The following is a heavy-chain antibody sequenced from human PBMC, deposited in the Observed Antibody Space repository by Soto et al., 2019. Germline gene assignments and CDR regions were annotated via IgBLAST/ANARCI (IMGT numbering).Heavy chain of an antibody. CDR1: GYTFSTYA. D-gene: IGHD1-1*01. CDR2: LNGGTGQT. V-gene: IGHV1-3*01. Sequence: ASVKVSSKASGYTFSTYAIHWVRQAPGQSLEWMGWLNGGTGQTRYSQKFQDRVIITRDTSASTGYMELSSLTSEDTAVYYCARGKGMEENYFYYGLDIWGQGTTVTVSS. CDR3: ARGKGMEENYFYYGLDI. J-gene: IGHJ6*02.